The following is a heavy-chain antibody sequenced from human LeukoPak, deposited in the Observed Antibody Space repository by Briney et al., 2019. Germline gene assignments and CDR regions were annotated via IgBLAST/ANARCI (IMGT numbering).Heavy chain of an antibody. V-gene: IGHV4-39*07. Sequence: PSETLSLTCTVSGGSISSGSYYWSWIRQPPGKGLEWIGEINHSGSTNYNPSLKSRVTISVDTSKNQFSLKLSSVTAADTAVYYCARRSVLRYFDWLLSATNYFDYWGQGTLVTVSS. J-gene: IGHJ4*02. CDR2: INHSGST. CDR3: ARRSVLRYFDWLLSATNYFDY. CDR1: GGSISSGSYY. D-gene: IGHD3-9*01.